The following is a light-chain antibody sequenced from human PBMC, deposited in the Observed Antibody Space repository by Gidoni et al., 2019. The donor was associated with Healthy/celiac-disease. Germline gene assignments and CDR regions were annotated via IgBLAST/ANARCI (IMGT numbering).Light chain of an antibody. CDR1: PSLLHSNGYHH. J-gene: IGKJ2*01. CDR3: MQALHTPPT. CDR2: WGS. V-gene: IGKV2-28*01. Sequence: DRELTQTPTHLPVTPGEPASISCRSRPSLLHSNGYHHLAWYLQKPGQSPQLLIYWGSSRASGVPARFSGSGSGTDFTLDISSVEAEDVGVYYCMQALHTPPTFGQGTKLEIK.